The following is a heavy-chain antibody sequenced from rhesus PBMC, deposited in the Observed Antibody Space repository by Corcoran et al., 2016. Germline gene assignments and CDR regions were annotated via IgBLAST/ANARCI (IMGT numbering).Heavy chain of an antibody. CDR2: NNGSSGET. J-gene: IGHJ4*01. Sequence: QVQLQESGPGLVKPSETLFLTCAVSGGSISGGYDWSWIRPPPGKGLEWIGYNNGSSGETNTNPTLKNRVTISKDTSKNQFSLKLSSVTAADTAVYYCARRARTGVISGYFDYWARESWSPSPQ. CDR3: ARRARTGVISGYFDY. D-gene: IGHD3-34*01. CDR1: GGSISGGYD. V-gene: IGHV4-76*01.